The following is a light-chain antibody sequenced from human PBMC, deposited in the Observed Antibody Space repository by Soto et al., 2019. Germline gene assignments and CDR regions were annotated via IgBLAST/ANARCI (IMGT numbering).Light chain of an antibody. Sequence: QSALTQPPSASGSPGQSVTISCTGTSSDVGGYNYVSWYQHHPGKAPKLMISEVSKRPSGVPDRFSGSKSGNTASLTVSGLLSDDEADYYCSSRAGNNNLVLGGGTKLTVL. J-gene: IGLJ2*01. CDR1: SSDVGGYNY. CDR3: SSRAGNNNLV. CDR2: EVS. V-gene: IGLV2-8*01.